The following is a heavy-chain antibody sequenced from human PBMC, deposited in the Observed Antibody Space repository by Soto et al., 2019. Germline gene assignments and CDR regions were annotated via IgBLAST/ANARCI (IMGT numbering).Heavy chain of an antibody. D-gene: IGHD6-13*01. CDR1: GFTFCSYW. V-gene: IGHV3-7*01. CDR2: IKQDGSEK. J-gene: IGHJ4*02. Sequence: GGALRLSCAASGFTFCSYWMNWVRPAPGKGLEWVANIKQDGSEKYYVDSVKGRFTISRDNTKNSLYLQMNSLRAEDTAVYYCAREQLQVVIPDYWGQGTLVTVSS. CDR3: AREQLQVVIPDY.